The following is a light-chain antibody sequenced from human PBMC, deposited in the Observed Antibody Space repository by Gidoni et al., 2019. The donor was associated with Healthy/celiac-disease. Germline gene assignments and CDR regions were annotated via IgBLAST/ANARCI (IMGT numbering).Light chain of an antibody. CDR2: DVS. CDR1: SSDVGGYNY. CDR3: SSYTSSSTKV. J-gene: IGLJ2*01. Sequence: QSALTQPASVSGSPGQSLTISCTGTSSDVGGYNYVSWYPQHPGKAPNLMIYDVSNRPSGVSNRFSGSKSGNTASLTISGLQAEDEADYYCSSYTSSSTKVFGGGTKLTVL. V-gene: IGLV2-14*03.